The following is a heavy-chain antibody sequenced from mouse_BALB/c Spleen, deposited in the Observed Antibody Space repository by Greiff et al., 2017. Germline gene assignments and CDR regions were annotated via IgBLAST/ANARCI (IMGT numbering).Heavy chain of an antibody. Sequence: VQLQQSGAELVKPGASVKLSCTASGFNIKDTYMHWVKQRPDQGLEWIGRIDPANGNTKYDSKFQGKATITADTSSNTAYLQLSSLTSEDTAVYYCARGTTVGNYFDYWGQGTTLTVSS. J-gene: IGHJ2*01. V-gene: IGHV14-3*02. CDR3: ARGTTVGNYFDY. CDR2: IDPANGNT. D-gene: IGHD1-1*01. CDR1: GFNIKDTY.